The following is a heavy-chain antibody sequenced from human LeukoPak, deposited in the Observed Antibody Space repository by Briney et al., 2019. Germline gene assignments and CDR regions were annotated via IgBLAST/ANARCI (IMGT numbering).Heavy chain of an antibody. Sequence: PGGSLRLSCAASGFIFSKYAMEWVRQAPGKGLEWVSSIDGPSDSIYYADSVKGRFTISRDDAKDSVYLQMNSLRAEDTGIYYCARLVCTTIPCYGKFYFDYWGQGTLVPVAS. CDR2: IDGPSDSI. D-gene: IGHD1-1*01. V-gene: IGHV3-21*06. J-gene: IGHJ4*02. CDR1: GFIFSKYA. CDR3: ARLVCTTIPCYGKFYFDY.